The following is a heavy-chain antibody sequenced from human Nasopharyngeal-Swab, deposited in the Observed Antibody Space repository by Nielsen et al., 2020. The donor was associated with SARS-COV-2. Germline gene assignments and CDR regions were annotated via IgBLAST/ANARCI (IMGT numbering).Heavy chain of an antibody. V-gene: IGHV3-53*01. CDR3: ARGDSGTYDDPYYYLYYYMDV. CDR1: EFSVTSNY. Sequence: GGSLRLSCAASEFSVTSNYMYWVRQAPGKGLEWVSLIYSGGTTYYADSVKGRFTISRDNSKNTLYLQMNSLRAEDTAVYYCARGDSGTYDDPYYYLYYYMDVWGKGTTVTVSS. CDR2: IYSGGTT. D-gene: IGHD1-26*01. J-gene: IGHJ6*03.